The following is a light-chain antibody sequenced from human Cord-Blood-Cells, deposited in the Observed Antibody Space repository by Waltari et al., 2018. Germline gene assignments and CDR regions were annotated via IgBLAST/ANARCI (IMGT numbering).Light chain of an antibody. J-gene: IGKJ1*01. CDR3: QQYNNWPRT. V-gene: IGKV3-15*01. Sequence: EIVMTQSPATPSVSPGERATLSCRASQSVSSNLAWYQQKPGQAPRLLIYGASTRATGIPARVSGSGSGTEFTLTISSLQSEDFAVYYCQQYNNWPRTFGQGTKVEIK. CDR1: QSVSSN. CDR2: GAS.